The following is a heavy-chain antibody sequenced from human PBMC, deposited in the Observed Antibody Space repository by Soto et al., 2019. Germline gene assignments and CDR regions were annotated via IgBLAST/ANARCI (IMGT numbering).Heavy chain of an antibody. CDR2: IYHSGST. V-gene: IGHV4-59*01. J-gene: IGHJ4*02. CDR1: GGSISTYY. CDR3: ARERGTCGGAGCYGDFDY. D-gene: IGHD2-15*01. Sequence: QVQLQESGPGLVNPSETLSLTCTVSGGSISTYYWTWIRQPPGKGLEWIGNIYHSGSTNYKSSLKSRVSISLDTSKNQFSLKLSSVTAADTAVYYCARERGTCGGAGCYGDFDYWGQGTLVTVSS.